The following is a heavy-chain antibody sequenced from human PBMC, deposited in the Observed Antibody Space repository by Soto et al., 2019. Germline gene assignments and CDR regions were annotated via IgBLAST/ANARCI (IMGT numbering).Heavy chain of an antibody. D-gene: IGHD5-18*01. V-gene: IGHV1-18*01. CDR2: INVYNGNT. J-gene: IGHJ4*02. CDR1: GYTFTNYG. Sequence: QVQLVQSGAEVKKPGASVKVSCKASGYTFTNYGISWVRQAPGXGXXWVGWINVYNGNTNYAQKVQGRVTMTTDTXXXXXXXXXXXXXXXXXXXXXXXXXXXXGYXHTVLDYWGQGTLVTVSS. CDR3: XXXXXXGYXHTVLDY.